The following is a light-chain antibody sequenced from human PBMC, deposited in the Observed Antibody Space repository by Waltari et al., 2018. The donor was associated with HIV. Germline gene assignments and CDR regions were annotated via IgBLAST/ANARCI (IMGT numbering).Light chain of an antibody. CDR2: DVT. J-gene: IGLJ3*02. CDR3: CSYAGSYTWV. Sequence: QSALTQPRSVSGSPGQSVTISCTGPRPTVGGYNYVSWFQQHPGKAHKLIIYDVTQRPSGAPDRFSASKSGNTASLTISGLQAGDEADYFCCSYAGSYTWVFGTGTELTVL. CDR1: RPTVGGYNY. V-gene: IGLV2-11*01.